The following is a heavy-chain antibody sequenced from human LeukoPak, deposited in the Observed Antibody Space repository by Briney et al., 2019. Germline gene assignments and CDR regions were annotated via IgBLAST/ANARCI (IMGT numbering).Heavy chain of an antibody. D-gene: IGHD1-26*01. J-gene: IGHJ4*02. CDR3: ATPRGSGSYLAFDY. CDR2: INSDGSST. V-gene: IGHV3-74*01. CDR1: GFTLSSYW. Sequence: GGSLRLSCAASGFTLSSYWMHWVRQAPGKGLVWVSRINSDGSSTSYAGSVKGRFTISRDNAKNTLYLQMNSLRAEDTAVYYCATPRGSGSYLAFDYWGQGTLVTVSS.